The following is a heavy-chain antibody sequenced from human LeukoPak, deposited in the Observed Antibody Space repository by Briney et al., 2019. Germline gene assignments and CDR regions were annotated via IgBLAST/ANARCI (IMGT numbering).Heavy chain of an antibody. D-gene: IGHD2-15*01. Sequence: GGSLRLSCAASGLTFVKHYLHWVRQAPGTGLLWVSRISTDGTTALYADSVRGRFTISRDSAKNTLYLQMNSLRGEDTAVYYCGSSKDGYIDYWGQGTLVTVSS. CDR2: ISTDGTTA. CDR1: GLTFVKHY. V-gene: IGHV3-74*01. CDR3: GSSKDGYIDY. J-gene: IGHJ4*02.